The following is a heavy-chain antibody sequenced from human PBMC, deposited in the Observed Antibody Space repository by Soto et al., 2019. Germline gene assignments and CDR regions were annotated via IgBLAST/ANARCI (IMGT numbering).Heavy chain of an antibody. CDR3: SKGTVTTRLYSMDV. D-gene: IGHD1-7*01. Sequence: PGGSLRLSCVASGFIFHTYAMNWVRQAPGKGLEWVSAISASGDSTFYADSLRGRFTISRDNSKDTLYLQMNSLTAEDTALYYCSKGTVTTRLYSMDVWGQGTTVTVSS. V-gene: IGHV3-23*01. CDR1: GFIFHTYA. CDR2: ISASGDST. J-gene: IGHJ6*02.